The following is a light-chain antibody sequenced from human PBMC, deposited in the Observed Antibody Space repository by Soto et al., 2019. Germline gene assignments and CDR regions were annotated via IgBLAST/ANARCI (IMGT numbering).Light chain of an antibody. CDR1: QSVSSY. Sequence: EIVLTQSRSTLSVSPLERSTLSCRASQSVSSYLAWYQQKPGQAPRLLIYDASNRATGIPARFSGSGSETDFTLTISSLEPEDFAVYYCQQRSNWPPITFGQGTRLEIK. CDR3: QQRSNWPPIT. V-gene: IGKV3-11*01. CDR2: DAS. J-gene: IGKJ5*01.